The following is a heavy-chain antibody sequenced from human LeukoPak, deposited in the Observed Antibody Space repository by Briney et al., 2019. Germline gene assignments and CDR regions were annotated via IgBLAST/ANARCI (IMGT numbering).Heavy chain of an antibody. CDR3: AKSDRVRGARFDY. CDR1: GFTFSSYA. D-gene: IGHD3-10*01. CDR2: ISFDGRHK. Sequence: PGGSLRLSCVASGFTFSSYALPWVRQAPDKGLEWVAVISFDGRHKYYADSVKGRFTISRDNSKNTLYLQMNSLRAEDTAVYCCAKSDRVRGARFDYWGQGTLVTVSS. J-gene: IGHJ4*02. V-gene: IGHV3-30-3*02.